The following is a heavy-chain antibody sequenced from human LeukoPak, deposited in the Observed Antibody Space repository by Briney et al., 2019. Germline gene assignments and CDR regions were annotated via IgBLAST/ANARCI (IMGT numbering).Heavy chain of an antibody. CDR2: IYYSGST. CDR3: ARDSEGVPYYYGMDV. D-gene: IGHD1-1*01. J-gene: IGHJ6*02. CDR1: GGSISSYY. Sequence: ASETLSLTCTVSGGSISSYYWSWIRQPPGKGLEWIGYIYYSGSTNYNPSLKSRVTISVDTSKNQFSLRLSSVTAADTAVYYCARDSEGVPYYYGMDVWGQGTTVTVSS. V-gene: IGHV4-59*01.